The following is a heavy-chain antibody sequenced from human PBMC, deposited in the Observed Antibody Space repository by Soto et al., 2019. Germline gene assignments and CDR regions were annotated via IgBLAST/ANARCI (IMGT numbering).Heavy chain of an antibody. Sequence: GGSLRLSCAASGFAFSDYYMSWIRQAPGKGLEWVSYISSSGSTIYYADSVKGRFTISRDNAKNSLYLQMNSLRAEDTAVYYCEKAFGYDYYYYYYMDVCGKATTVTVSS. J-gene: IGHJ6*03. D-gene: IGHD3-16*01. V-gene: IGHV3-11*01. CDR2: ISSSGSTI. CDR3: EKAFGYDYYYYYYMDV. CDR1: GFAFSDYY.